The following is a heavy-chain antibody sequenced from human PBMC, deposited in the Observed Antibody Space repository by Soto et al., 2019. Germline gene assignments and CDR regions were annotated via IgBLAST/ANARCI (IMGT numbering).Heavy chain of an antibody. Sequence: PSETLSLTCTVSGGSVSSGSYYWSWIRQPPGKGLEWIGYIYYSGSTNYNPSLKSRVTISVDTSKNQFSLKLSSVTAADTAVYYCARDPLYYYDSSVLGGFDYWGQGTLVTVSS. V-gene: IGHV4-61*01. J-gene: IGHJ4*02. CDR3: ARDPLYYYDSSVLGGFDY. D-gene: IGHD3-22*01. CDR1: GGSVSSGSYY. CDR2: IYYSGST.